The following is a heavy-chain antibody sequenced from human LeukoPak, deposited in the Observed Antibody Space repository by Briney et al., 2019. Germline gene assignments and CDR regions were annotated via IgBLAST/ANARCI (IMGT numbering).Heavy chain of an antibody. CDR3: ARDRGYDYVWGSYRCTGAFDI. V-gene: IGHV3-7*01. Sequence: PGGPLRLSCAASGFTFSSYWMSWVRQAPGKGLEWVANIKQDGSEKYYVDSVKGRFTISRDNAKNSLYLQMNSLRAEDTAVYYCARDRGYDYVWGSYRCTGAFDIWGQGTMVTVSS. CDR1: GFTFSSYW. D-gene: IGHD3-16*02. CDR2: IKQDGSEK. J-gene: IGHJ3*02.